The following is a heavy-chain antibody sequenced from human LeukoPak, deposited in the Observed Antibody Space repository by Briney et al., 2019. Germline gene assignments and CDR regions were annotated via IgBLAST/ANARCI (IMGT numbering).Heavy chain of an antibody. Sequence: GGSLRLSCAASGFTFSSNGMHWVRQAPGKGLEWVSAISGSGGSTYYADSVKGRFTISRDNSKNTLYLQMNSLRAEDTAVYYCAKDHEGFGVWGQGTLVTVSS. CDR3: AKDHEGFGV. D-gene: IGHD3-3*01. J-gene: IGHJ4*02. CDR2: ISGSGGST. V-gene: IGHV3-23*01. CDR1: GFTFSSNG.